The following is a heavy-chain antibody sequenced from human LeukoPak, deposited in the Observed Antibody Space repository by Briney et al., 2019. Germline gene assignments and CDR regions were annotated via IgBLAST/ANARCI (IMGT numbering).Heavy chain of an antibody. CDR2: IIPIFGTA. D-gene: IGHD3-22*01. CDR1: GGTFSSYA. CDR3: ARDRFWYYYDSSGYSTPLGGFDP. V-gene: IGHV1-69*01. J-gene: IGHJ5*02. Sequence: EASVKVSCKASGGTFSSYAISWVRQDPGEGLEWMGGIIPIFGTANYAQKFQGRVTITADESTSTAYMELSSLRSEDTAVYYCARDRFWYYYDSSGYSTPLGGFDPWGQGTLVTVSS.